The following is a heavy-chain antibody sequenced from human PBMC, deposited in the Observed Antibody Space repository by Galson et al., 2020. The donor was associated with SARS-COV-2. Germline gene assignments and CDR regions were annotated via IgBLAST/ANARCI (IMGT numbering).Heavy chain of an antibody. CDR2: INHSGST. CDR3: ARGGVRYSYGRTYFDY. Sequence: SETLSLTCAVYGGSFSGYYWSWIRQPPGKGLEWIGEINHSGSTNYNPSLKSRVTISVDTSKNQFSLKLSSVTAADTAVYYCARGGVRYSYGRTYFDYWGQGTLVTVSS. V-gene: IGHV4-34*01. CDR1: GGSFSGYY. J-gene: IGHJ4*02. D-gene: IGHD5-18*01.